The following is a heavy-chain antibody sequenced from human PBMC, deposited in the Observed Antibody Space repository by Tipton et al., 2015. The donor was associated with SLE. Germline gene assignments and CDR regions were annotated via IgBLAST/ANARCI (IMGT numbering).Heavy chain of an antibody. CDR1: GFTFSYYS. Sequence: QLVQSGGGLVQPGGSLRLSCAASGFTFSYYSMNWVRQAPGKGLEWVSYISSSGSPIYYADSVKGRFTISRDNAKNSLYLQMNSLRAEDTAVYYCAREKPVPAGLSDWFDPWGQGTLVTVSS. CDR3: AREKPVPAGLSDWFDP. D-gene: IGHD2-2*01. V-gene: IGHV3-48*01. J-gene: IGHJ5*02. CDR2: ISSSGSPI.